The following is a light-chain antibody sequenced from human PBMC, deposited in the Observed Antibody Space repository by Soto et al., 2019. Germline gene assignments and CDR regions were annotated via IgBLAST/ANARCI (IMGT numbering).Light chain of an antibody. CDR3: SSYAGSNKVG. J-gene: IGLJ1*01. Sequence: QSALTQPHSASGSPGQSVTISCTGTSSDVGGYNYVSWYQQHPGKAPKLMIYEVTKRPSGVPDRFSGSKSGNTASLTVSGLQAEDEADYYCSSYAGSNKVGFGTGTKVTVL. CDR1: SSDVGGYNY. CDR2: EVT. V-gene: IGLV2-8*01.